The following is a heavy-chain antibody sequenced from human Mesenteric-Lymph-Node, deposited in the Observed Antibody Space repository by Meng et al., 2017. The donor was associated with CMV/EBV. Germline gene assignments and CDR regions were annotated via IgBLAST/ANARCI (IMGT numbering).Heavy chain of an antibody. D-gene: IGHD3-3*01. Sequence: SETLSLTCSVSGASIGTSGYYWAWIRQPPGKGLEWVGSIYYSGGSYSNPSLKSRVTMSIDPSKNQFSLKLRSVTAADTAVYYCARDRLNYYDFWSGPHWGQGTQVTVSS. J-gene: IGHJ4*02. CDR1: GASIGTSGYY. CDR3: ARDRLNYYDFWSGPH. V-gene: IGHV4-39*07. CDR2: IYYSGGS.